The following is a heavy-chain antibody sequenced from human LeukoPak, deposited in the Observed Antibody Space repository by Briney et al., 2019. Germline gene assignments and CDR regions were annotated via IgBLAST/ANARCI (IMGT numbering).Heavy chain of an antibody. Sequence: PSETLSLTCIVSGASISNSSHYWGWIRQPPGKGLEWIGNIYYTGTTYYAPSLKSRVTISVDRSKNQFSLKLSSVTAADTAVYYCARKKGEYCSSTSCYDSTRGLDYWGQGTLVTVSS. D-gene: IGHD2-2*01. J-gene: IGHJ4*02. V-gene: IGHV4-39*07. CDR2: IYYTGTT. CDR1: GASISNSSHY. CDR3: ARKKGEYCSSTSCYDSTRGLDY.